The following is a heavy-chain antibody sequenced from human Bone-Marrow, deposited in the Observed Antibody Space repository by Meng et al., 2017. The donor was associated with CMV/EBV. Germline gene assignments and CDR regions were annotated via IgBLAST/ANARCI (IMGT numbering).Heavy chain of an antibody. CDR3: ARVRLSSSWPNDAFDI. D-gene: IGHD6-13*01. CDR1: GGTFTSYT. J-gene: IGHJ3*02. Sequence: SVKVSCKASGGTFTSYTINWVRQAPGQGLEWMGGIIPIFDTGNYAQKFQGRVTITTDESTSTAYMELSSLRSEDTAVYYCARVRLSSSWPNDAFDIWGQGAMVTVSS. CDR2: IIPIFDTG. V-gene: IGHV1-69*05.